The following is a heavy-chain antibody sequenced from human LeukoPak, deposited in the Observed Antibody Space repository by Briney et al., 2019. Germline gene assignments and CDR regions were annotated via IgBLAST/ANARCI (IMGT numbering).Heavy chain of an antibody. CDR2: IKSKTDGETT. J-gene: IGHJ3*01. Sequence: GGSLRLSCAASGITLTYDWMSWVRQAPAKGLEWVGRIKSKTDGETTDYAAPVKGRFTVSRDDSKNMVALQMNSLKTEDTAVYYCTKERYCASTTCPGAFDLWGQGTMVTVSS. CDR1: GITLTYDW. D-gene: IGHD2-2*01. V-gene: IGHV3-15*01. CDR3: TKERYCASTTCPGAFDL.